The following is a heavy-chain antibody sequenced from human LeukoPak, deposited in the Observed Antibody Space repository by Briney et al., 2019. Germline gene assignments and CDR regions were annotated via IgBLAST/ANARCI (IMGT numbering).Heavy chain of an antibody. CDR1: GYTFTSYY. J-gene: IGHJ5*02. CDR2: INPSGGSI. CDR3: ARDMDYYGSGSYYSNWFDP. V-gene: IGHV1-46*01. Sequence: GASVKVSCKASGYTFTSYYMHWVRQAPGQGLEWMGIINPSGGSISYAQKFQGRVTMTRDTSTSTVYMELSSLRSEDTAVYYCARDMDYYGSGSYYSNWFDPWGQGTLVTVSS. D-gene: IGHD3-10*01.